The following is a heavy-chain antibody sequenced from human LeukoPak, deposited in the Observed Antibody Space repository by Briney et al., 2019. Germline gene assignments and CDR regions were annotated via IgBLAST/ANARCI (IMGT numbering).Heavy chain of an antibody. J-gene: IGHJ4*02. CDR1: GFTFSNYT. V-gene: IGHV3-30-3*01. CDR2: VSYNGSNK. CDR3: ARLRYGDY. D-gene: IGHD4-17*01. Sequence: GGSLRLSCAASGFTFSNYTMHWVRQAPGKGLEWVAVVSYNGSNKYFADSVKGRFTIPRDNSKNTLYLQMNSLRAEDTAMYYCARLRYGDYWGQGTLVTVSS.